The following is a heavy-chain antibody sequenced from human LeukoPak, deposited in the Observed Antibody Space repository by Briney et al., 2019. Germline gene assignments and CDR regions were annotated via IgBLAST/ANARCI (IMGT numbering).Heavy chain of an antibody. Sequence: SETLSLTCTVSGGSISTYYWSWIRQTPGKGLEWIGYVYYTGSTNSNPSLKSRVTISVDTSKNQVSLKLTSVTAADTAVYYCARHLTYYDFWSGYSYYFDYWGQGTLVTVSS. CDR1: GGSISTYY. CDR3: ARHLTYYDFWSGYSYYFDY. D-gene: IGHD3-3*01. CDR2: VYYTGST. J-gene: IGHJ4*02. V-gene: IGHV4-59*08.